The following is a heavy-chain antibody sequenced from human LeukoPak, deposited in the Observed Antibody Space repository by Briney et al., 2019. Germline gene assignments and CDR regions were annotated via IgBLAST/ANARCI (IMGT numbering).Heavy chain of an antibody. D-gene: IGHD2-8*01. Sequence: GGSLRLSCAACGFIYSKCRMNWPRQAPGKGLEGVSSIDSRSSDVNYADSAKGRFTVSRDNAKNSLFLQLSALRAEDTAVYYCARDQRGSVSNVYFYYMDVWGKGTTVTVSS. CDR3: ARDQRGSVSNVYFYYMDV. V-gene: IGHV3-21*01. CDR1: GFIYSKCR. CDR2: IDSRSSDV. J-gene: IGHJ6*03.